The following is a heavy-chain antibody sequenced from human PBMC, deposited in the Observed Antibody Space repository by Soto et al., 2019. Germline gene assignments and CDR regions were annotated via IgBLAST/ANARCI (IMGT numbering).Heavy chain of an antibody. CDR1: GFSFSSYW. CDR3: ARSPGGYYID. J-gene: IGHJ3*01. Sequence: EVQLVESGGGLVQPGGSLRLSCADSGFSFSSYWMHWVRQGPGKGLVWVSRINTDGSSTNYADSVKGRFTISRDNAKNTVYLQMNSLRAEDTAVYYCARSPGGYYIDWGQGTMSPSLQ. CDR2: INTDGSST. V-gene: IGHV3-74*01. D-gene: IGHD3-9*01.